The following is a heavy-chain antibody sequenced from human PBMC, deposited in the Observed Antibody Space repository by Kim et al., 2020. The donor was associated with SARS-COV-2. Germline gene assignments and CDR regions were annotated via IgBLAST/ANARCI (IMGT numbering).Heavy chain of an antibody. Sequence: GGSLRLSCAASGFTFSTYSMNWVRQAPGKGLEWVSAISSDSNYIFYPDSLEGRFTVSRDNARNSVFLQMNSLRVDDTAVYYCARLYRGVSNHDAFDIWGQGTMVTVSS. J-gene: IGHJ3*02. D-gene: IGHD3-16*02. CDR3: ARLYRGVSNHDAFDI. V-gene: IGHV3-21*01. CDR1: GFTFSTYS. CDR2: ISSDSNYI.